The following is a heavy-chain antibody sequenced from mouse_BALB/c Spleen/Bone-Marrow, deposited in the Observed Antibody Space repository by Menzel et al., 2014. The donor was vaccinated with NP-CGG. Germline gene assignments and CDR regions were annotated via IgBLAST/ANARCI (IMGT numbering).Heavy chain of an antibody. CDR1: GYTFTDYA. J-gene: IGHJ3*01. Sequence: QVQLQQSGAELVRPGVSVKISCKGSGYTFTDYAMHWVKQSHAKSLEWIGVISTYYGDASYNQKFKGKATMTVDKSSSTAYMELARLTSEDSAIYYCASRGGSSWFAYWGQGTLVTASA. CDR2: ISTYYGDA. CDR3: ASRGGSSWFAY. V-gene: IGHV1S137*01.